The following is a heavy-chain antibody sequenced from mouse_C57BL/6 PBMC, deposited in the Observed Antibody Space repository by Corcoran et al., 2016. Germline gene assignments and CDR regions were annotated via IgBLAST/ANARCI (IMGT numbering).Heavy chain of an antibody. CDR1: GYTFTDYY. V-gene: IGHV1-26*01. CDR2: INPNNGGT. CDR3: ARLTAQVYYAMDY. Sequence: EVQLQQSGPELVKPGASVKISCKASGYTFTDYYMNWVKQSHGKSLEWIGDINPNNGGTSYNQKFKGKATLTVDKSSSTAYMELRGLTSEDSAGYDCARLTAQVYYAMDYWGQGTAVTVSS. J-gene: IGHJ4*01. D-gene: IGHD3-2*02.